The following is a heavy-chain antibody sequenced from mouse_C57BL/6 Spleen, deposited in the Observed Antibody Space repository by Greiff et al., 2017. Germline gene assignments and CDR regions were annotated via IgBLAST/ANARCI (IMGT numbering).Heavy chain of an antibody. D-gene: IGHD1-1*01. Sequence: QVQLQQPGAELVKPGASVKLSCKASGYTFTSYWMHWVKQRPGQGLEWIGMIHPNSGSTNYNEKFKSKATLTVDKSSSTAYMQLSSLTSEDSAVYYCARSEDGYYGSSSWYFDVWGTGTTVTVSS. CDR1: GYTFTSYW. J-gene: IGHJ1*03. CDR3: ARSEDGYYGSSSWYFDV. CDR2: IHPNSGST. V-gene: IGHV1-64*01.